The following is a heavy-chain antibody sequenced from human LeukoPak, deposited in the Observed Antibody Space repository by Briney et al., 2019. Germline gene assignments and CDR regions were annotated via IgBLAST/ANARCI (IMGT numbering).Heavy chain of an antibody. CDR2: ISYDGSNK. CDR3: AGSLYSGSYLVY. V-gene: IGHV3-30-3*01. J-gene: IGHJ4*02. D-gene: IGHD1-26*01. CDR1: GFTFSSYA. Sequence: PGGSLRLSCAASGFTFSSYAMHWVRQAPGKGLEWVAVISYDGSNKYYADSVKGRFTISRDNSKNTLYLQMNSLRAEDTAVYYCAGSLYSGSYLVYWGQGTLVTVSS.